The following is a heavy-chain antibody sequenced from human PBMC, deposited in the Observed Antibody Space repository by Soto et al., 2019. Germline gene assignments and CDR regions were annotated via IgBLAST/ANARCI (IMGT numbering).Heavy chain of an antibody. V-gene: IGHV4-39*01. J-gene: IGHJ5*02. CDR1: GGSITSSSYY. CDR2: IYESGST. D-gene: IGHD1-26*01. CDR3: ATQEVGGSYVYTFDP. Sequence: QLHLRESGPGLVKPSETLSLTCTVSGGSITSSSYYWGWIRQPPGKGLEWIGSIYESGSTYYNPSLESRVTISVDTSKNQFSLKLSSVTAADTAVYYCATQEVGGSYVYTFDPWGQGTPVTVSS.